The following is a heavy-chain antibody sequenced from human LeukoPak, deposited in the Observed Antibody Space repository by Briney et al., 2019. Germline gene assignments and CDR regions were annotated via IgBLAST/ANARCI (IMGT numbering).Heavy chain of an antibody. J-gene: IGHJ4*02. Sequence: PGGSLRLSCAASGFTFSSYSMNWVRQAPGKGLEWVSSISSSSSYIYYADSMKGRFTISRDNAKNSLYLQMNSLRAEDTAVYYCARDARGTGAYDYWGQGTLVTVSS. V-gene: IGHV3-21*01. CDR1: GFTFSSYS. CDR3: ARDARGTGAYDY. CDR2: ISSSSSYI. D-gene: IGHD1-1*01.